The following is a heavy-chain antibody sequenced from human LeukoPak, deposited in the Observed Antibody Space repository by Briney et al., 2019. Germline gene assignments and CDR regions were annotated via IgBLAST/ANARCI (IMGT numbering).Heavy chain of an antibody. CDR2: ISLTGET. Sequence: SETLSLTCGVSGGSISSTNWWGWVRQPPGQGLEWIGEISLTGETNYNPSLNGRVTMSLDKSRNQLSLNLTSVTAADTAIYYCSRESGAFCPFGYWGQGTLVIVSS. D-gene: IGHD1-26*01. CDR1: GGSISSTNW. V-gene: IGHV4-4*02. CDR3: SRESGAFCPFGY. J-gene: IGHJ4*02.